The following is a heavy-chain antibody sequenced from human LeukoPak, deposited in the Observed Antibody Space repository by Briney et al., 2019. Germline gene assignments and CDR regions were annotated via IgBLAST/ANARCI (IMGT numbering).Heavy chain of an antibody. D-gene: IGHD2-2*01. J-gene: IGHJ6*02. CDR1: GYTLTELS. Sequence: ASVKVSCKVSGYTLTELSMHWVRQAPGKGLEWMGGFDPEDGETIYAQKFQGRVTMTEDTSTDTAYMELSSLRSEDTAVYYCATRDCSSTGCYLYGYYYYGMDVWGQGTTVTVSS. CDR3: ATRDCSSTGCYLYGYYYYGMDV. CDR2: FDPEDGET. V-gene: IGHV1-24*01.